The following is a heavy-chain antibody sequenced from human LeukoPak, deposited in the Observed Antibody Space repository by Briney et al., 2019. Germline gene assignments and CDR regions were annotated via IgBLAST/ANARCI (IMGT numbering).Heavy chain of an antibody. D-gene: IGHD5-12*01. CDR2: IQSDGSDK. CDR1: GFTFNSFA. J-gene: IGHJ4*02. V-gene: IGHV3-30*02. Sequence: GGSLRLSCAASGFTFNSFAMHWVRQAPGKGLEHLAFIQSDGSDKYYADSVKGRFTISRDNSKNTLYLQMNSLRAEDTAVYYCAKEYGGNRGSFDYWGQGTLVTVSS. CDR3: AKEYGGNRGSFDY.